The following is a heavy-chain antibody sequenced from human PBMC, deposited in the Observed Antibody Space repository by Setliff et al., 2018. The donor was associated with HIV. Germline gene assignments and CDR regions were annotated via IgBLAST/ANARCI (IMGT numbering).Heavy chain of an antibody. CDR3: VRHAGARIGISDAFDI. CDR2: ISNVGHT. D-gene: IGHD1-20*01. CDR1: RGSISSFH. Sequence: PSETLSLTCTVSRGSISSFHWSWIRRPPGMGLEWIGYISNVGHTNCIPSLKSRVTISMDTSNDQFSLRLTSVTAADTAVYYCVRHAGARIGISDAFDIRGQVSMVTVSS. J-gene: IGHJ3*02. V-gene: IGHV4-59*08.